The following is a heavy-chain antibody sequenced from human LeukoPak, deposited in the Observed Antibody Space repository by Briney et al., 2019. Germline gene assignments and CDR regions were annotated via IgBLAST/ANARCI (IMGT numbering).Heavy chain of an antibody. V-gene: IGHV3-33*01. J-gene: IGHJ4*02. CDR2: IWYDGSRK. D-gene: IGHD6-25*01. CDR3: ARDDGSASGDY. CDR1: GFTFSSYG. Sequence: PGGSLRLSCAASGFTFSSYGMHWVRQAPGKGLEWVAVIWYDGSRKYYADSVKGRFTISRDNSKNTLWLQMNSLRAEDTAVYYCARDDGSASGDYWGQGTLVTVSP.